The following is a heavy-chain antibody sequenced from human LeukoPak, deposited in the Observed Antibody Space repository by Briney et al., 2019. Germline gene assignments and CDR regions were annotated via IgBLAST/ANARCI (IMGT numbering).Heavy chain of an antibody. D-gene: IGHD3-22*01. CDR1: GGSISSGDYY. Sequence: SQTLSLTCTVSGGSISSGDYYWSWIRQPPGRGLEWIEYIYYSGSTYYNPSLKSRVTISVDTSKNQFSLRLSSVTAADTAVYYCARAAYYYDSNYFDYWGQGTLVTVSS. V-gene: IGHV4-30-4*01. J-gene: IGHJ4*02. CDR2: IYYSGST. CDR3: ARAAYYYDSNYFDY.